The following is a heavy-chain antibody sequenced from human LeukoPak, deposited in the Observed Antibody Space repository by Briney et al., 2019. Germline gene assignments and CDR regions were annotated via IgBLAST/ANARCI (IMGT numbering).Heavy chain of an antibody. D-gene: IGHD3-16*01. J-gene: IGHJ6*02. V-gene: IGHV3-7*03. CDR1: GFTFSSYW. CDR2: INHNGNVN. CDR3: ARGGGLDV. Sequence: GGSLRPSCAASGFTFSSYWMDWARQAPGKGLEWVASINHNGNVNYYVDSVKGRFTISRDNAKNSLYLQMSNLRAEDTAVYFCARGGGLDVWGQGATVTVSS.